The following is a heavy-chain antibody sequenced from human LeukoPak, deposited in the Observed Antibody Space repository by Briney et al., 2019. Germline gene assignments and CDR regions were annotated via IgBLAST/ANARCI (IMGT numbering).Heavy chain of an antibody. Sequence: PSETLSLTCAVYGGSFSGYYWSWIRQPPGKGLEWIGEINHSGSTNYNPSLKSRVTISVDTSKNQFSLKLSSVTAADTAVYYCARRPWGTAPFDYWGQGTLVTVSS. CDR3: ARRPWGTAPFDY. V-gene: IGHV4-34*01. CDR1: GGSFSGYY. J-gene: IGHJ4*02. CDR2: INHSGST. D-gene: IGHD5-18*01.